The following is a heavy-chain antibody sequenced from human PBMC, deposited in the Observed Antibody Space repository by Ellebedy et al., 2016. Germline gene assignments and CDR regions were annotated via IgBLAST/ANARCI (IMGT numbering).Heavy chain of an antibody. CDR3: AKPRSGYDAFDS. V-gene: IGHV3-23*01. D-gene: IGHD5-12*01. J-gene: IGHJ4*02. CDR1: GFTFTNYP. CDR2: FGGGGGRT. Sequence: GGSLRLXXVASGFTFTNYPLSWVRQAPGKGLEWVSGFGGGGGRTYYADSVKGRFTISRDNSRNTLSLEMNSLTADDTAVYYCAKPRSGYDAFDSWGQGTLVTVSS.